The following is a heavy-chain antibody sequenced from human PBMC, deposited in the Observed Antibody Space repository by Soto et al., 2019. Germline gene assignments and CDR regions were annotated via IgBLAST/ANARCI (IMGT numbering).Heavy chain of an antibody. J-gene: IGHJ4*02. V-gene: IGHV4-61*01. CDR1: GGSVSSGSYY. Sequence: PSETLSLTCTVSGGSVSSGSYYWSWIRQPPGKGLEWIAYIYYSGSTNYNPSLKSRVTISVDTSKNQFSLKLSSVTAADTAVYYCARVSYYYDSSAYYAYYFDYWGQGTLVTVSS. D-gene: IGHD3-22*01. CDR2: IYYSGST. CDR3: ARVSYYYDSSAYYAYYFDY.